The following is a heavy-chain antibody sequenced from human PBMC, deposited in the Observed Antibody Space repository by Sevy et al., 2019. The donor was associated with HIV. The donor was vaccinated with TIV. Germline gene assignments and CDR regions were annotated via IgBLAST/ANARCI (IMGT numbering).Heavy chain of an antibody. CDR3: ARDPTYYDFWAGYYSGWFDP. Sequence: GGSLRLSCVGSGFRFSGYYMNWIRQAPGKGLEWVSYISGSGNTKYYTDSVKGRVTMSRDNAKNSLYLEMNSLRVDDTAVYYCARDPTYYDFWAGYYSGWFDPWGQGTLVTVSS. CDR2: ISGSGNTK. D-gene: IGHD3-3*01. CDR1: GFRFSGYY. V-gene: IGHV3-11*01. J-gene: IGHJ5*02.